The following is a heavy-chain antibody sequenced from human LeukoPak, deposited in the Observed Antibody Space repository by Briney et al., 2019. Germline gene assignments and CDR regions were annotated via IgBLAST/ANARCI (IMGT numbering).Heavy chain of an antibody. D-gene: IGHD6-13*01. Sequence: AGSLRLSCAAARGNIDDYGMSWLRQAPGKGLEWVSGINWNGTNTYYAESVKGRFTISIASAENSLFLQMNSLRDDDTAFYYSVRDLSSNWYSFDYWGQGTLVTVSS. CDR1: RGNIDDYG. CDR3: VRDLSSNWYSFDY. J-gene: IGHJ4*02. CDR2: INWNGTNT. V-gene: IGHV3-20*04.